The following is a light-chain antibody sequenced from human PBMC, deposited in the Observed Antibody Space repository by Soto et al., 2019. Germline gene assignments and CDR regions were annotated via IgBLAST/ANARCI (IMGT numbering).Light chain of an antibody. J-gene: IGKJ4*01. Sequence: IVLTQSPGTLPLSQGERATLSCRVSQSVSSSYLAWYQQKPGQAPRLLIYDASNRATGIPARFTGSGSGTDFTLTISSLEPEDFAVYYCQQHSNWPLTFGGGTKVDI. CDR3: QQHSNWPLT. V-gene: IGKV3D-20*02. CDR2: DAS. CDR1: QSVSSSY.